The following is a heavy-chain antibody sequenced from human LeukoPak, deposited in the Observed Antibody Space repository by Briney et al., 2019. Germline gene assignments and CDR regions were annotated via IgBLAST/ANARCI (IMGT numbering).Heavy chain of an antibody. CDR2: ISYDGSNK. Sequence: PGGSLRLSCAASGFTFSSYAMHWVRQAPGKGLEWVAVISYDGSNKYYADSVKGRFTISRDNSKNTLYLQMNSLRAEDTAVYYCARDRVGATIGIGYFDYWGQGTLVTVSS. CDR1: GFTFSSYA. D-gene: IGHD1-26*01. CDR3: ARDRVGATIGIGYFDY. V-gene: IGHV3-30-3*01. J-gene: IGHJ4*02.